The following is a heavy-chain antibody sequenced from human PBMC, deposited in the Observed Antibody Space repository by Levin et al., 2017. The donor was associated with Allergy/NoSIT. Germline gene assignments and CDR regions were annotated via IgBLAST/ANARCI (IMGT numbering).Heavy chain of an antibody. Sequence: PGESLKISCAASGFTFSSYGMHWVRQAPGKGLEWVAVISYDGSNKYYADSVKGRFTISRDNSKNTLYLQMNSLRAEDTAVYYCAKDGRAENDYGDYVGYWGQGTLVTVSS. CDR3: AKDGRAENDYGDYVGY. CDR1: GFTFSSYG. CDR2: ISYDGSNK. J-gene: IGHJ4*02. D-gene: IGHD4-17*01. V-gene: IGHV3-30*18.